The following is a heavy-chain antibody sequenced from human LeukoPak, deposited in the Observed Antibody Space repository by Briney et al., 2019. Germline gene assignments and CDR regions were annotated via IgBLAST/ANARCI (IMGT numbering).Heavy chain of an antibody. J-gene: IGHJ6*03. V-gene: IGHV1-46*01. CDR3: ARVGVHYYYYMDV. Sequence: ASVTVSCKASGYTFTGYYMHWVRQAPGQGLEWMGIINPSGGSTSYAQKFQGRVTMTRDMSTSTVYMELSSLRSEDTAVYYCARVGVHYYYYMDVWGKGTTVTISS. CDR1: GYTFTGYY. CDR2: INPSGGST. D-gene: IGHD3-16*01.